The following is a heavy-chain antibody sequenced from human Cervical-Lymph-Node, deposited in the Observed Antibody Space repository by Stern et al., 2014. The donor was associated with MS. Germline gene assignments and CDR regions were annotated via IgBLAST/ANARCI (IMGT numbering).Heavy chain of an antibody. CDR1: GGSVSSTNW. CDR2: IYHSGAS. Sequence: VQLLESGPGLVKPSGTLSLTCAVSGGSVSSTNWWSWVRQSPGKGLEWIGNIYHSGASNYRPSLRSRVSISLDNSKNHLSLHLTSGTAADTAVYYCARERQQYCNSEGCSYWYFDLWGRGTLVTVSS. CDR3: ARERQQYCNSEGCSYWYFDL. D-gene: IGHD2/OR15-2a*01. V-gene: IGHV4-4*02. J-gene: IGHJ2*01.